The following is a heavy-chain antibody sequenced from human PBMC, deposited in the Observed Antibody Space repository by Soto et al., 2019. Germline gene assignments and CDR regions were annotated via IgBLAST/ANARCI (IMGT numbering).Heavy chain of an antibody. CDR1: GGSVSSESHY. Sequence: SETLSLTCTVSGGSVSSESHYWSWIRQTPGKGLEWIGNTYYTGSTNYNPPLKSRVTISVDRSKNQFSLKLTSVTAADTAVYYCARDRYSGYDGHFDDWGQGTLVTVSS. J-gene: IGHJ4*02. CDR2: TYYTGST. CDR3: ARDRYSGYDGHFDD. V-gene: IGHV4-61*01. D-gene: IGHD5-12*01.